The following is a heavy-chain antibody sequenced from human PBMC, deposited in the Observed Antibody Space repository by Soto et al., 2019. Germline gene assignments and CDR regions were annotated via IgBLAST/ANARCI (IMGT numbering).Heavy chain of an antibody. CDR2: ISSSGTSA. J-gene: IGHJ4*02. CDR3: ARDRGAVTGQYFDY. V-gene: IGHV3-11*05. D-gene: IGHD6-19*01. CDR1: GFTFSAYY. Sequence: QVQLEESGGGLVKPGGSLRLSCAASGFTFSAYYMSWIRQAPGKGLEYISYISSSGTSANYADSVKGRFTTSRDNAKNSLYLQMNSLRAEDTAVYYCARDRGAVTGQYFDYWGQGALVTVSS.